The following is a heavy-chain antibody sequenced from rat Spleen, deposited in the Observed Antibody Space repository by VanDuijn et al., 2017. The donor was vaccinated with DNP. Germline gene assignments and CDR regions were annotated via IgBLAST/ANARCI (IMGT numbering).Heavy chain of an antibody. CDR3: ARITTRGGWYFDF. Sequence: EVQLVESGGGLVQPGRSLKLSCAASGFTFSDYYMAWVRQPPTKGLEWVASISYDGGNTYYRDSVKGRFIISRDNAKNTQYLQMDSLRSEDTATYYCARITTRGGWYFDFWGPGTMVTVSS. D-gene: IGHD1-10*01. CDR1: GFTFSDYY. J-gene: IGHJ1*01. V-gene: IGHV5S13*01. CDR2: ISYDGGNT.